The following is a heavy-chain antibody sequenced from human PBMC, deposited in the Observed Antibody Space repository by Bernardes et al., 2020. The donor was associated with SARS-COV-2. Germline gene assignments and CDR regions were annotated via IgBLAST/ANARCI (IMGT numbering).Heavy chain of an antibody. CDR2: INHRRST. D-gene: IGHD3-3*01. CDR1: GGSFRGSY. CDR3: ARVGFWSGYYTIPFDY. V-gene: IGHV4-34*01. Sequence: SETLSLTCAVYGGSFRGSYWAWIRQPPGQGLEWIGEINHRRSTNDNPSLKSRVTISVDTSKNQFSLKLRSVTAADTAVYYCARVGFWSGYYTIPFDYWGPGTLVTGSS. J-gene: IGHJ4*02.